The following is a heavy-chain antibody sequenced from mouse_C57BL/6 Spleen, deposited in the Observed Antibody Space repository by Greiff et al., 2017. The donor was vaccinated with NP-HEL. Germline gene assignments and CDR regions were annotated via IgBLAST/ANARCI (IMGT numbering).Heavy chain of an antibody. Sequence: QVQLQQPGAELVRPGSSVKLSCKASGYTFTSYWMHWVKQRPIQGLEWIGNIDPSDSETHYNQKFKDKATLTVDKSSSTAYMQLSSLTSEDSAVYYCARGAIYYGSSYSWFADWGQGTLVTVSA. CDR2: IDPSDSET. V-gene: IGHV1-52*01. CDR1: GYTFTSYW. CDR3: ARGAIYYGSSYSWFAD. J-gene: IGHJ3*01. D-gene: IGHD1-1*01.